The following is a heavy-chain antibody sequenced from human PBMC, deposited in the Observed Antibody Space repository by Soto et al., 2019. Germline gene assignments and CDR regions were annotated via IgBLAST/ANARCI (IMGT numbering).Heavy chain of an antibody. CDR3: ARAVEGGLRFDY. CDR1: GGSISSYY. D-gene: IGHD4-17*01. Sequence: SETLSLTCTVSGGSISSYYWSWIRQPPGKGLEWIGYIYYSGSTNYNPSLKSRVTISVDTSNNQFSLKLGSVTAADTAVYYWARAVEGGLRFDYWGQGTLVTVSS. V-gene: IGHV4-59*01. J-gene: IGHJ4*02. CDR2: IYYSGST.